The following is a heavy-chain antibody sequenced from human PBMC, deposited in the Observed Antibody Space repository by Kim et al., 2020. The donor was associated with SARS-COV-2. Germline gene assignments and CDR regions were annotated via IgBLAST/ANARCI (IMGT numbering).Heavy chain of an antibody. Sequence: NYAESVKGRFTISRDNAKNTLYLQMNSLRAEDTAVYYCARVPGTWFDPWGQGTLVTVSS. J-gene: IGHJ5*02. V-gene: IGHV3-74*01. CDR3: ARVPGTWFDP.